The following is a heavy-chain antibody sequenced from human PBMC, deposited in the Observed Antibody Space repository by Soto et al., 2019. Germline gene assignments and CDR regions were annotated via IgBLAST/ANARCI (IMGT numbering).Heavy chain of an antibody. CDR3: ARGGGPGGGVARGGD. D-gene: IGHD3-16*01. CDR1: GYTFTTYG. CDR2: ISANNGNT. V-gene: IGHV1-18*01. J-gene: IGHJ1*01. Sequence: QVQLVQSGAEVKKPGASVRVSCQASGYTFTTYGINWVRQAPGQGLEWMGWISANNGNTNYEQKLQGRVTLTTDTSTNTVFMGWGRGTSGEAAGEWGARGGGPGGGVARGGDWGEG.